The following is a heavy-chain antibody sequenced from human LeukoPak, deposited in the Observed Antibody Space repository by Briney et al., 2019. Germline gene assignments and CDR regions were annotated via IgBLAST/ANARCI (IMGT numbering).Heavy chain of an antibody. Sequence: SETLSLTCAVYGGTFSGYYWSWIRQPPGKGLVWIGEINHSASTNYNPSLKSLVTISVDTSKNQFSLKLSSVTAADTAVYYCARGARDIVVVPAAKPWFDPWGQGTLVTVSS. V-gene: IGHV4-34*01. CDR3: ARGARDIVVVPAAKPWFDP. J-gene: IGHJ5*02. CDR1: GGTFSGYY. D-gene: IGHD2-2*01. CDR2: INHSAST.